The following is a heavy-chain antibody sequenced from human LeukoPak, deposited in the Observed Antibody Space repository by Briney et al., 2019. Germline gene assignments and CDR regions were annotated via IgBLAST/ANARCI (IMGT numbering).Heavy chain of an antibody. Sequence: GSLRLSRAASGFTFSSYSMNWVRQAPGKGLEWISYIISTANAIYYADSVKGRFTISRDNAKNSVYLQMNSLRAEDTAVYYCARDSSWSFDYWGQGTLVTVSS. J-gene: IGHJ4*02. V-gene: IGHV3-48*01. CDR3: ARDSSWSFDY. D-gene: IGHD3-10*01. CDR2: IISTANAI. CDR1: GFTFSSYS.